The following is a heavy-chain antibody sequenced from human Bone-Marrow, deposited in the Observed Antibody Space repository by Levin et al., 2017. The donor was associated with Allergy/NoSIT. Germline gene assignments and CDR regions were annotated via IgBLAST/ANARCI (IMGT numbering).Heavy chain of an antibody. CDR3: ARDSGPLAIRAFDF. D-gene: IGHD3-10*01. J-gene: IGHJ4*02. V-gene: IGHV1-2*02. CDR1: GYSFIGHY. CDR2: INPYNNET. Sequence: KHGESLKISCKASGYSFIGHYMNWVRQAPGQRLEWMGWINPYNNETNIAQKFKHRVTMTRDTSISTAYMELSNLTSDDTAIYYCARDSGPLAIRAFDFWGRGTLVTVSS.